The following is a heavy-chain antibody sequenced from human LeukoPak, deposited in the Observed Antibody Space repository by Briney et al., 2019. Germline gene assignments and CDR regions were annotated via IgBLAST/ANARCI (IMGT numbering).Heavy chain of an antibody. CDR2: INPNSGGT. V-gene: IGHV1-2*02. CDR3: ATIAAAGTPDPYYFDY. J-gene: IGHJ4*02. Sequence: ASVKVSCKASGYTFTGYYMHWVRQAPGQGLEWMGWINPNSGGTNYAQKFQGRVTMTRDTSISTAYMELGRLRSDDTAVYYCATIAAAGTPDPYYFDYWGQGTLVTVSS. CDR1: GYTFTGYY. D-gene: IGHD6-13*01.